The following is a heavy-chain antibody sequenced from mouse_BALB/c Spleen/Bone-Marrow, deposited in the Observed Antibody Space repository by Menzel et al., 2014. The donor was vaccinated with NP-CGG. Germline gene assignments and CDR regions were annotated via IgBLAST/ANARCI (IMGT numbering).Heavy chain of an antibody. CDR2: INPYNDGT. J-gene: IGHJ4*01. D-gene: IGHD2-3*01. Sequence: EVKLQESGPELGKPGASVKMSCEASGYTFSSYVIHWVKQKPGQGLEWIGYINPYNDGTKYNEKFKGEATLTSDKSSSTAYIDLSSLTSEDSAVYYCAREADGYYVGAMDYWGQGTSVTVSS. V-gene: IGHV1-14*01. CDR1: GYTFSSYV. CDR3: AREADGYYVGAMDY.